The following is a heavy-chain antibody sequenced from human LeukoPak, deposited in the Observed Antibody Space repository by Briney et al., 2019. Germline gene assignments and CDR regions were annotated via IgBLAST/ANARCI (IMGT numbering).Heavy chain of an antibody. CDR2: IYSGGST. V-gene: IGHV3-66*01. J-gene: IGHJ5*02. CDR1: GFTVSSNY. Sequence: GGSLRLSCAASGFTVSSNYMSWVRQAPGKGLGWVSVIYSGGSTYYADSVKGRFTISRDNSKNTLYLQMNSLRAEDTAVYYCAVSPYSSSWFDPWGQGTLVTVSS. CDR3: AVSPYSSSWFDP. D-gene: IGHD6-13*01.